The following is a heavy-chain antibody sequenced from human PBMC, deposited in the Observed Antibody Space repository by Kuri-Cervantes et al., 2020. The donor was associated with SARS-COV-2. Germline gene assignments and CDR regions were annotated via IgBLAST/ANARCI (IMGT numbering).Heavy chain of an antibody. J-gene: IGHJ6*02. V-gene: IGHV3-21*01. CDR2: ISSSSSYI. Sequence: GGSLRLSCAASEFTFCSYSMNWVRQAPGKGLEWVSSISSSSSYIYYADSVKGRFTISRDNAKNSLYLQMNSLRAEDTAVYYCARDRGKIAARIRYYYGMDVWGQGTTVTVSS. CDR1: EFTFCSYS. CDR3: ARDRGKIAARIRYYYGMDV. D-gene: IGHD6-6*01.